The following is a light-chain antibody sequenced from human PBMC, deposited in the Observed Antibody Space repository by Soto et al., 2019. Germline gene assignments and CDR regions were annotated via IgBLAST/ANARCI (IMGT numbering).Light chain of an antibody. CDR2: GAS. Sequence: DLQMTQSPSSLSASVGDRVTIPCRASQSIRSYLNWYQQKPGKAPELLICGASNLQSGVPSRFSGSGSGTDFTLTISSLQPEDFATYYCQQSYTTPWTFGQGTKVEI. J-gene: IGKJ1*01. CDR1: QSIRSY. V-gene: IGKV1-39*01. CDR3: QQSYTTPWT.